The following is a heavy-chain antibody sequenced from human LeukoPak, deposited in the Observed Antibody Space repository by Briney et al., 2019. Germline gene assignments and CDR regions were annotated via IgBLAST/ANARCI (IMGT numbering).Heavy chain of an antibody. J-gene: IGHJ6*02. D-gene: IGHD3-22*01. CDR2: ITWNRDNI. V-gene: IGHV3-9*01. CDR3: AKDLSSAITSALVLDV. CDR1: GFTFSNYA. Sequence: GGSLRLSCAASGFTFSNYAMSWVRHTPGKGLEWVAGITWNRDNIGYGDSVKGRFTISRDNVKNVLYLQMNSLRPEDTALYYCAKDLSSAITSALVLDVWGQGTTV.